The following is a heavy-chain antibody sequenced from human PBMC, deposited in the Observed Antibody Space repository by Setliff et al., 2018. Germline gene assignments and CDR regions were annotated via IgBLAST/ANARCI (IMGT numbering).Heavy chain of an antibody. CDR3: ARHKSNGSGSYPSLYMDV. J-gene: IGHJ6*03. CDR1: GASISDSY. CDR2: IYYSGST. Sequence: PSETLSLTCGVSGASISDSYWGLIRQPPGKGLEWVATIYYSGSTYSNSSLKSRLIISVDAPDNQFSVKLSSVTAADTAVYYCARHKSNGSGSYPSLYMDVWGKGIMVTVSS. V-gene: IGHV4-39*01. D-gene: IGHD3-10*01.